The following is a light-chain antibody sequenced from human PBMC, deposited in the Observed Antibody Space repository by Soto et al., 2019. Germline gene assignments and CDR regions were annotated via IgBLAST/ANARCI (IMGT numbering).Light chain of an antibody. CDR2: GAS. V-gene: IGKV3-15*01. Sequence: ETLMTQSPATLSVSPGERATLSCRASQSVNNNLAWYQQKLGQAPRVLIYGASTRATGIPARFTGSGSGTEFILTITSLQSEDSAVYYCQEYNTWPWTFXQGTKVDIK. CDR1: QSVNNN. CDR3: QEYNTWPWT. J-gene: IGKJ1*01.